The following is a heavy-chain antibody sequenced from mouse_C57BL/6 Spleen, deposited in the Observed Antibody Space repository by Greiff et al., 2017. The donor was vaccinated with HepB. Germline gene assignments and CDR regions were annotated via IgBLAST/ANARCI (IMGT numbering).Heavy chain of an antibody. Sequence: EESGPGLVKPSQSLSLTCSVTGYSITSGYYWNWIRQFPGNKLEWMGYISYDGSNNYNPSLKNRISITRDTSKNQFFLKLNSVTTEDTATYYCARDRDYYGSDYWGQGTTLTVSS. J-gene: IGHJ2*01. CDR3: ARDRDYYGSDY. D-gene: IGHD1-1*01. CDR2: ISYDGSN. CDR1: GYSITSGYY. V-gene: IGHV3-6*01.